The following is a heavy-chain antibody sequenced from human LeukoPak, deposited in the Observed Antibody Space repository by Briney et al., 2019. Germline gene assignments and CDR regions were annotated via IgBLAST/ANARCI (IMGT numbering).Heavy chain of an antibody. CDR1: GFTVSSNY. D-gene: IGHD6-19*01. Sequence: GGSLRLSCAASGFTVSSNYMSWGRQAPGEGLGWGSVIYSGGGAYYADCVKGRVTISRDNSKNTLYLQMNSLRAEDTAVYYCARDMAGPPLFYYWGQGALVTVSS. J-gene: IGHJ4*02. CDR3: ARDMAGPPLFYY. CDR2: IYSGGGA. V-gene: IGHV3-53*01.